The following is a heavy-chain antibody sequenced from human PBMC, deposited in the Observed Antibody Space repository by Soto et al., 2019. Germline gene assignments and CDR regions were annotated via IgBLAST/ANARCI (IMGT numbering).Heavy chain of an antibody. CDR3: VKGEYYYDSSGYYPFDY. CDR1: GFTFSSYA. V-gene: IGHV3-64D*06. CDR2: ISTNGGST. D-gene: IGHD3-22*01. Sequence: GGSLRLSFSASGFTFSSYAMHWVRQAPGKGLEYVSSISTNGGSTHYADSVKGRFTISRDNSKNTQYLQMSSLRADDTAVYYCVKGEYYYDSSGYYPFDYWGQGTLVTVSS. J-gene: IGHJ4*02.